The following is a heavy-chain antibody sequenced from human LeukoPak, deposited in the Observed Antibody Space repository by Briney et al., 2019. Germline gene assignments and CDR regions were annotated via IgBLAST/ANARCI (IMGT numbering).Heavy chain of an antibody. CDR2: ISAYNGDT. Sequence: ASVKVSCKASSYTFTSYGITWARQAPGQGLEWMGWISAYNGDTKYAQKLQGRVTLTTDTSTSTAYMELRSLRSDDTAVYYCARTRPTVEGWGFDYWGQGTLVTVSS. D-gene: IGHD4-23*01. J-gene: IGHJ4*02. CDR3: ARTRPTVEGWGFDY. CDR1: SYTFTSYG. V-gene: IGHV1-18*01.